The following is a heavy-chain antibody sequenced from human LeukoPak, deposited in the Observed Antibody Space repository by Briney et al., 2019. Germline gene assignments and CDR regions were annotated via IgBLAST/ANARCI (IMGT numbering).Heavy chain of an antibody. Sequence: ASVKVSCKASGYTFTSYYMHWVRQAPGQGLEWMGIINPSGGSTSYAQKFQDRVTMTRDTSTSTVYMEPSSLRFEDTAVYYCATYTQSGAQGISDYWGQGTLVTVSS. CDR3: ATYTQSGAQGISDY. D-gene: IGHD3-10*01. CDR1: GYTFTSYY. CDR2: INPSGGST. J-gene: IGHJ4*02. V-gene: IGHV1-46*01.